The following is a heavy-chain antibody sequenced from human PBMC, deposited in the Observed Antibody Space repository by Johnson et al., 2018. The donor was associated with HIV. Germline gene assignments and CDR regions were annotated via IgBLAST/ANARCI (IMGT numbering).Heavy chain of an antibody. D-gene: IGHD3-16*01. J-gene: IGHJ3*02. CDR3: ASLIWGGGFDI. CDR2: IWYDGSNK. V-gene: IGHV3-33*01. Sequence: QMQLVESGGGVVQPGRSLRLSCAASGFTFSSYGMHWVRQAPGKGLEWVAVIWYDGSNKYYADSVKGRFTISRDNSKNTLYLQMNSLRAEDTAVYYCASLIWGGGFDIWGQGTIVTVSS. CDR1: GFTFSSYG.